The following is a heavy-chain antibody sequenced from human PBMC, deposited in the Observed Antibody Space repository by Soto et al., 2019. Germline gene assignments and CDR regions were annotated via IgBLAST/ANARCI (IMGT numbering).Heavy chain of an antibody. CDR3: AKREGNTYGLFH. Sequence: EVQLVESGGGLVQPGGSLRLSCEASGFGFSSYWIHWVRQAPGKGLVWVSRIKTDGSSTDYADSVKGRFTISRDNAKNTLYLQMNSLSAEDTAVYYCAKREGNTYGLFHWGQGTLVTVSS. CDR1: GFGFSSYW. J-gene: IGHJ4*02. V-gene: IGHV3-74*01. D-gene: IGHD5-18*01. CDR2: IKTDGSST.